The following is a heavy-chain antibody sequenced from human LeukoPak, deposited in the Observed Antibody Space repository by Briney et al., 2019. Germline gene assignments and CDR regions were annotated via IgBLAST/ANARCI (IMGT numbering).Heavy chain of an antibody. CDR3: ARGVGATISYYHYYIDV. CDR1: GYTFTSYY. D-gene: IGHD1-26*01. V-gene: IGHV1-46*01. CDR2: INPSGGST. Sequence: ASVKVSCKASGYTFTSYYMHWVRQAPGQGLEWMVIINPSGGSTSYAQKFQGRVTITRNTSISTVYMELSSLRSEDTAVYYCARGVGATISYYHYYIDVWGKGTTVTVSS. J-gene: IGHJ6*03.